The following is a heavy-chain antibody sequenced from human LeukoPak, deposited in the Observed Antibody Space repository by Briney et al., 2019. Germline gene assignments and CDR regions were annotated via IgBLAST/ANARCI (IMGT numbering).Heavy chain of an antibody. J-gene: IGHJ4*02. CDR1: GFSFSDYY. V-gene: IGHV3-11*06. CDR3: AKDGTPRIVIVPAAIDY. Sequence: GGSLRLSCAASGFSFSDYYMSWIRQAPGKGLEWVSYITSSRSYTNYADSVKGRFTISRDNAKNSLYLQMNSLRAEDTAVYYCAKDGTPRIVIVPAAIDYWGQGTLVTVSS. D-gene: IGHD2-2*02. CDR2: ITSSRSYT.